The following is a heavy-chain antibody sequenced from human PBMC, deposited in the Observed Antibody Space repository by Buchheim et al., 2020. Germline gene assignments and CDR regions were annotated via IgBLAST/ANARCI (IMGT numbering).Heavy chain of an antibody. CDR3: ASLADHYDSSGYYYGTSYFDY. D-gene: IGHD3-22*01. J-gene: IGHJ4*02. Sequence: EVQLVESGGGLVQPGGSLRLSCAASGFTFSSYWMHWVRQAPGKGLVWVSRINSDGSSTSYVDSVKGRFTISRDNAKNTLYLQMNSLRAEDTAVYYCASLADHYDSSGYYYGTSYFDYWGQGTL. V-gene: IGHV3-74*01. CDR1: GFTFSSYW. CDR2: INSDGSST.